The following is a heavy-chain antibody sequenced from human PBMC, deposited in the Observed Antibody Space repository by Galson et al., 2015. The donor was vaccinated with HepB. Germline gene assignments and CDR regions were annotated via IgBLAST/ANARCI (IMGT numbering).Heavy chain of an antibody. V-gene: IGHV5-51*01. D-gene: IGHD3-22*01. J-gene: IGHJ6*02. CDR1: GYSFTSYW. Sequence: QSGAEVKKPGESLKISRKGSGYSFTSYWIGWVRQMPGKGLEWMGIIYPGDSDTRYSPSFQGQVTISADKSISTAYLQWSSLKASDTAMYYCARLYYYDSSGYRDGMDVWGQGTTVTVSS. CDR2: IYPGDSDT. CDR3: ARLYYYDSSGYRDGMDV.